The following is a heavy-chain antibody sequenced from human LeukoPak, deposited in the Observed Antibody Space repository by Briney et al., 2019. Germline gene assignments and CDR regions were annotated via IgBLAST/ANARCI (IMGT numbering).Heavy chain of an antibody. CDR3: TRDDFDP. CDR2: IIPILGIA. Sequence: ASVKVSCKASGYSFISYDMHWVRQAPGQGLEWMGRIIPILGIANYAQKFQGRVTITADKSTSTAYMELSSLRSEDTAVYYCTRDDFDPWGQGTLVTASS. CDR1: GYSFISYD. J-gene: IGHJ5*02. V-gene: IGHV1-69*04.